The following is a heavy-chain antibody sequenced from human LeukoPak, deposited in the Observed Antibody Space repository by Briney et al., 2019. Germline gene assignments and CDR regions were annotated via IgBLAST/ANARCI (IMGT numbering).Heavy chain of an antibody. D-gene: IGHD3-10*01. CDR1: VYTFTTYD. CDR3: ARGRSFRGGPFDY. V-gene: IGHV1-8*01. CDR2: MNPNSGNT. Sequence: ASVKVSCKASVYTFTTYDINWVRQAPGQGLEWMGWMNPNSGNTGYAQKFQGRVTMTRNTSISTAYMELSSLRSEDTAVYYCARGRSFRGGPFDYWGQGTLVTVSS. J-gene: IGHJ4*02.